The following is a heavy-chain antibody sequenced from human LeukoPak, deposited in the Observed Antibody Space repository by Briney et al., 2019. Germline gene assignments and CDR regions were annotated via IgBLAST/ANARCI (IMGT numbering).Heavy chain of an antibody. CDR3: ARHPTALVSYGFDP. CDR2: VYYSGST. Sequence: PSEILSLTCTVSGGSFSNYYWSWIRQPPGKGLEWIGYVYYSGSTNYNPSLKSRVTISVDTSKNQLSLNLSSVTAADTAVYYCARHPTALVSYGFDPWGQGTLVTISS. V-gene: IGHV4-59*08. J-gene: IGHJ5*02. D-gene: IGHD5-18*01. CDR1: GGSFSNYY.